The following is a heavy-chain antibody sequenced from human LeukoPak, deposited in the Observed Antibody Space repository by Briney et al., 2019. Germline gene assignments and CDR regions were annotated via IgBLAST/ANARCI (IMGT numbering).Heavy chain of an antibody. Sequence: PGGSLRLSCAASGFTFSRYWMHWARQAPGKGLVWVSRINDDGSSTTYSDSVRGRFTISRDNAKNTLYLQMDGLSAEDTAMYYCARMPGPSNYDGRGKDAFDIWGQGTMVTVSS. J-gene: IGHJ3*02. CDR1: GFTFSRYW. CDR3: ARMPGPSNYDGRGKDAFDI. D-gene: IGHD3-22*01. V-gene: IGHV3-74*01. CDR2: INDDGSST.